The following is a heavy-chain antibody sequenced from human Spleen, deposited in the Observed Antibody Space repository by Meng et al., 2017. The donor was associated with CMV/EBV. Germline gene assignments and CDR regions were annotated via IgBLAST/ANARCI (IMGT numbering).Heavy chain of an antibody. J-gene: IGHJ4*02. CDR2: IYYTGIT. Sequence: CTVSSGSFSDNSFYCAWLRQPPGKGLEWVGSIYYTGITQYNPSLKSRITMLADTSKNQFSLKLTSVTAADTAVYYCAREGLSPYRFDNWGQGTLVTVSS. CDR3: AREGLSPYRFDN. D-gene: IGHD2-2*01. V-gene: IGHV4-39*02. CDR1: SGSFSDNSFY.